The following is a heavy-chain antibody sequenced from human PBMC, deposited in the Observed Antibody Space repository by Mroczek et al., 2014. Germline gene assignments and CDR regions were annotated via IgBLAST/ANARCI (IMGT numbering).Heavy chain of an antibody. CDR3: ARGDCSSTSCRDRILFDY. J-gene: IGHJ4*02. D-gene: IGHD2-2*01. CDR1: GGSFSGYY. CDR2: INHSGST. Sequence: QVQLQQWGAGLLKPSETLSLTCAVYGGSFSGYYWSWIRQPPGKGLEWIGEINHSGSTNYNPSLKSRVTISVDTSKNQFSLKLSSVTAADTAVYYCARGDCSSTSCRDRILFDYWGQGTLVTVSS. V-gene: IGHV4-34*01.